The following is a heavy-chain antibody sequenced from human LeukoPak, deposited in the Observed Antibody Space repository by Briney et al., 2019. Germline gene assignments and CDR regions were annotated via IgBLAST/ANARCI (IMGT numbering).Heavy chain of an antibody. J-gene: IGHJ4*02. CDR1: GYTFTSYA. D-gene: IGHD4-23*01. CDR2: INAGNGNT. Sequence: ASVKVSCKASGYTFTSYAMHWVRQAPGQRLEWMGWINAGNGNTKYSQKFQGRVTITRDTSASTAYMELSSLRSEDTAVYYCARVFYGGISDYYFDYWGQGTLVTVSS. V-gene: IGHV1-3*01. CDR3: ARVFYGGISDYYFDY.